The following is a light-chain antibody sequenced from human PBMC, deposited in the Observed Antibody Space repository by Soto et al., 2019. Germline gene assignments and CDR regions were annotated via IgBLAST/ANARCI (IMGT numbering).Light chain of an antibody. CDR1: QTISSW. V-gene: IGKV1-5*03. Sequence: DIQMTQSPSSLAASVGDTVTITCQASQTISSWLAWYQQKPGKAPKLLIYKASTLKSGVPSRFSGSGSGKALTLTISSLKPVDFATYSCQHYNSYSQALGQGIKLDI. CDR2: KAS. CDR3: QHYNSYSQA. J-gene: IGKJ1*01.